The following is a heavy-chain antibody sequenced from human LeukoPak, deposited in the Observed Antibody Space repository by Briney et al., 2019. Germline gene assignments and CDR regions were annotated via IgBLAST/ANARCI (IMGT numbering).Heavy chain of an antibody. Sequence: SVNVSCKASGGTFSSYAISWVRQAPGQGLEWMGGIIPIFGTANYAQKFQGRVTITADESTSTAYMELSSLRSEDTAVYYCARGISGSYYDVDAFDIWGQGTMVTVSS. J-gene: IGHJ3*02. CDR1: GGTFSSYA. V-gene: IGHV1-69*13. CDR3: ARGISGSYYDVDAFDI. D-gene: IGHD1-26*01. CDR2: IIPIFGTA.